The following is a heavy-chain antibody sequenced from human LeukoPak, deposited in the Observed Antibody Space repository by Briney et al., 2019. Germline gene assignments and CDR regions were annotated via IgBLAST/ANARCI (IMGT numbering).Heavy chain of an antibody. Sequence: SETLSLTCAVYGGSFSGYYWSWIRQPPGKGLEWIGEINHSGSTNYNPSLKSRVTISVDMSKNQFSLKLSSVTAADTAVYYCASIEGIAAAGSIYWGQGTLVTVSS. CDR3: ASIEGIAAAGSIY. D-gene: IGHD6-13*01. V-gene: IGHV4-34*01. CDR2: INHSGST. CDR1: GGSFSGYY. J-gene: IGHJ4*02.